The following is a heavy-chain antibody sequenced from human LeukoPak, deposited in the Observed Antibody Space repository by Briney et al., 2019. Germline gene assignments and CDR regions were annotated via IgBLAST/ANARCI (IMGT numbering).Heavy chain of an antibody. V-gene: IGHV3-23*01. J-gene: IGHJ4*02. CDR1: GFTFDNFA. CDR3: AKDRRAVGATQYDY. Sequence: GGSLRLSCAASGFTFDNFAMHWVRQAPGKGLEWVSAISGSGGSTYYADSVKGRFTISRDNSKNTLYLQMNSLRAEDTAVYYCAKDRRAVGATQYDYWGQGTLVTVSS. CDR2: ISGSGGST. D-gene: IGHD1-26*01.